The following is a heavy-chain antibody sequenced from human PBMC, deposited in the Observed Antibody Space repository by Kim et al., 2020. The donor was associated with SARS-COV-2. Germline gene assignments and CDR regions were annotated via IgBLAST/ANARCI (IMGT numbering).Heavy chain of an antibody. J-gene: IGHJ6*02. CDR3: ARQVSGGHVWGITDV. Sequence: GESLKISCKGSGYTFTSYWIGWVRQMPGKGLEWMGIIYPGDSDTRYSPSFQGQVTISADKSISTAYLQWSSLKASDTAMFYCARQVSGGHVWGITDVWGQGTTVTVSS. CDR2: IYPGDSDT. V-gene: IGHV5-51*01. D-gene: IGHD3-16*01. CDR1: GYTFTSYW.